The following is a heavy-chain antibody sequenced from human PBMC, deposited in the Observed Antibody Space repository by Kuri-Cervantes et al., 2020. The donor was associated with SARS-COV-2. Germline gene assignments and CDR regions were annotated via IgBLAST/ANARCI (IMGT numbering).Heavy chain of an antibody. J-gene: IGHJ4*02. V-gene: IGHV4-59*08. CDR2: IYYSGST. CDR1: GGSISSYY. Sequence: SETLSLTCTVSGGSISSYYWSWIRQPPGKGLEWIGYIYYSGSTNYNPSLKSRVTISVDTSKNQFSLKLSSVTAADTAVYYCARHGFRGIVGATGYFDYWGQGTLVTVSS. D-gene: IGHD1-26*01. CDR3: ARHGFRGIVGATGYFDY.